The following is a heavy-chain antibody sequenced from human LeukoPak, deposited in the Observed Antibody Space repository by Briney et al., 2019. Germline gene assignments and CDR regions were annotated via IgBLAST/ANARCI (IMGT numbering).Heavy chain of an antibody. CDR3: ARADYYDSSDAFDI. CDR2: INPSGGST. Sequence: GASVKVSCKASGGTFSSYAISWVRQAPGQGLEWMGIINPSGGSTSYAQKFQGRVTMTRDMSTSTVYMELSSLRSEDTAVYYCARADYYDSSDAFDIWGQGTMVTVSS. J-gene: IGHJ3*02. CDR1: GGTFSSYA. D-gene: IGHD3-22*01. V-gene: IGHV1-46*01.